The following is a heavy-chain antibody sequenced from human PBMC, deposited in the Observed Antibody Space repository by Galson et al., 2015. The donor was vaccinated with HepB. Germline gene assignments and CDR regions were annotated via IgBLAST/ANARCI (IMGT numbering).Heavy chain of an antibody. J-gene: IGHJ6*02. D-gene: IGHD6-19*01. CDR1: GYTFINYG. Sequence: SVKVSCKASGYTFINYGITWARQAPGQGLEWLGWISTFNGNTNYAQKLQGRVTMTTDTSTSTAYMDLRSLRSDDTAVYYCARGYSSGLTTSYYYGMDVWGQGTTVTVSS. CDR3: ARGYSSGLTTSYYYGMDV. V-gene: IGHV1-18*01. CDR2: ISTFNGNT.